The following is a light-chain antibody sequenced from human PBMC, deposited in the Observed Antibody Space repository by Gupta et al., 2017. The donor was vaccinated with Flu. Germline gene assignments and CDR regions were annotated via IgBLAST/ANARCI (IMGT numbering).Light chain of an antibody. Sequence: DTQMTQSPSSLSASVGDRVTISCRASQSIRTFLNWYQQKSGEAPNLLIYEASTLQSGVPSRFSGSGSGTDFTLTIARLQPEDFATYFCQQGDRTPYTFGQGTTLEIK. V-gene: IGKV1-39*01. CDR2: EAS. CDR3: QQGDRTPYT. CDR1: QSIRTF. J-gene: IGKJ2*01.